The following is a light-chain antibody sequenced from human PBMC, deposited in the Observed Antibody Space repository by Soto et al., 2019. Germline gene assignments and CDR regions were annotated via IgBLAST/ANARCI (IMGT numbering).Light chain of an antibody. Sequence: QSALTQPPSASGSPGQSVTISCTGSSSDVGGYSYVSWYQQHPGKAPKLMIYEVTKRPSGVPDRFSASKSGNTAFLTVSGLQAEDEADYYCSSYAGSNNFVFGTGTKVTVL. V-gene: IGLV2-8*01. CDR2: EVT. CDR1: SSDVGGYSY. J-gene: IGLJ1*01. CDR3: SSYAGSNNFV.